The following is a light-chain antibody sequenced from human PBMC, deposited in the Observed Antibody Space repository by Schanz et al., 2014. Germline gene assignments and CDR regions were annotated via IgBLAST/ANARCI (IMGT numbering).Light chain of an antibody. CDR3: CSYAVVTSVI. V-gene: IGLV2-11*01. J-gene: IGLJ2*01. Sequence: QSALNQPPSASGSPGQSVTISCTGTSSDVGGYNYVSWYQHHPGKAPKLIIYDVSNRPSGVSNRFSGSKSGNTASLTISGLQTEDEADYYCCSYAVVTSVIFGGGTKLTVL. CDR1: SSDVGGYNY. CDR2: DVS.